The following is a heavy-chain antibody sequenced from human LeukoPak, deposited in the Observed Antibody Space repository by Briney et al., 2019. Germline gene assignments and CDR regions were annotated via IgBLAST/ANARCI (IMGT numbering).Heavy chain of an antibody. CDR2: IYYSGST. CDR3: ASSAMYSSSWYLDP. CDR1: GGSISSYY. V-gene: IGHV4-59*08. D-gene: IGHD6-13*01. Sequence: SETLSLTCTVSGGSISSYYWSWIRQPPGKGLEWIGYIYYSGSTNYNPSLKSRVTISVDTSKNQFSLKLSSVTATDTAVYYCASSAMYSSSWYLDPWGQGTLVTVSS. J-gene: IGHJ5*02.